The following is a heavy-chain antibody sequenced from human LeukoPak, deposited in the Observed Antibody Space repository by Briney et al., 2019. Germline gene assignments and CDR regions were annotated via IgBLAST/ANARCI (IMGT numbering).Heavy chain of an antibody. V-gene: IGHV4-59*12. CDR2: IYYSGST. D-gene: IGHD2-2*01. CDR1: GGSISGYY. Sequence: SETLSLTCTVSGGSISGYYWSWIRQPPGKGLEWIGYIYYSGSTNYNPSLKSRVTISVDTSKNQFSLKLSSVTAADTAVYYCAREVPAAIGEIVDYWGQGTLVTVSS. J-gene: IGHJ4*02. CDR3: AREVPAAIGEIVDY.